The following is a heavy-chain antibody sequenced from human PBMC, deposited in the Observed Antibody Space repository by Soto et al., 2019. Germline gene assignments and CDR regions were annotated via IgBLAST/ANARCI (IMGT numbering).Heavy chain of an antibody. Sequence: ETLSLTCTVSGGSISSGDYYWSWIRQPPGKGLEWASIIYSGSRTYYADSVKGRFTISRDNSKNTLYLQMNSLRAEDTAVYYCAKIAIISGSPDAFDIWGQGTMVTVSS. CDR2: IYSGSRT. D-gene: IGHD1-26*01. CDR1: GGSISSGDYY. V-gene: IGHV3-53*01. J-gene: IGHJ3*02. CDR3: AKIAIISGSPDAFDI.